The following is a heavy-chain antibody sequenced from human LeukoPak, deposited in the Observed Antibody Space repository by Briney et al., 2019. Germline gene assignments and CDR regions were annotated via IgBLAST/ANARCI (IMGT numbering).Heavy chain of an antibody. CDR1: GFTFSSYS. CDR3: ARDYYDSSGYYLKYFQH. CDR2: IGSSSNCI. J-gene: IGHJ1*01. D-gene: IGHD3-22*01. V-gene: IGHV3-21*01. Sequence: PGGSLRLSCVASGFTFSSYSMNWVRQAPGKGLEWVSCIGSSSNCIYYGDSVKGRFTISRDNAKNSLYLQMDSLRAEDTAVYYCARDYYDSSGYYLKYFQHWGQGTLVTVSS.